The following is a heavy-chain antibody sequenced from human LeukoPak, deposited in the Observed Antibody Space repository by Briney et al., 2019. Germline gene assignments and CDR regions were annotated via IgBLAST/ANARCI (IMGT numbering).Heavy chain of an antibody. CDR1: GFTFTSHW. CDR2: IRQDGGGK. V-gene: IGHV3-7*01. J-gene: IGHJ4*02. CDR3: ARGGQRIFDY. Sequence: GGSLRLSCAASGFTFTSHWMSWVRQAPGKGLEWVANIRQDGGGKYYLNSVKGRFTISRDNAKDSLFLQLSSLKAEDTAVYYCARGGQRIFDYWGQGTLVTVSS.